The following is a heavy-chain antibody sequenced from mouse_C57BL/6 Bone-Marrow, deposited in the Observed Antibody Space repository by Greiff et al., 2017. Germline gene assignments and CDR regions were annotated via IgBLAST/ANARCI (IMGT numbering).Heavy chain of an antibody. V-gene: IGHV3-6*01. CDR2: ISYDGSN. Sequence: EVKLEESGPGLVKPSQSLSLTCSVTGYSITSGYYWNWIRQFPGNKLEWMGYISYDGSNNYNPSLKNRISITRDTSKNQFFLKLNSVTTEDTATYCFAKGPYYFDYWGQGTTLTVSS. CDR3: AKGPYYFDY. J-gene: IGHJ2*01. CDR1: GYSITSGYY.